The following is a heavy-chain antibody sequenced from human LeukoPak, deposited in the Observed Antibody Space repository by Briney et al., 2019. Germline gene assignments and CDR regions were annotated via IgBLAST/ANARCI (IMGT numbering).Heavy chain of an antibody. Sequence: PSETLSLTCTVSGGSISSSSYYWGWIRQPPGKGLEWIGSIYYSGSTYYNPSLKSRVTISVDTSKNQFSLKLSSVTAADTAVYYCARVFQGRVNWGQGTLVTVSS. CDR1: GGSISSSSYY. J-gene: IGHJ4*02. V-gene: IGHV4-39*07. CDR3: ARVFQGRVN. CDR2: IYYSGST. D-gene: IGHD3-10*01.